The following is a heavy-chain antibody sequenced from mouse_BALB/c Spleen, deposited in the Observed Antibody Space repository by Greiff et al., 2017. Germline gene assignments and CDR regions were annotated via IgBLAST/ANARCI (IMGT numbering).Heavy chain of an antibody. CDR1: GFNIKDTY. Sequence: VQLQQSGAELVKPGASVKLSCTASGFNIKDTYMHWVKQRPEQGLEWIGRIDPANGNTKYDPKFQGKATITADTSSNTAYLQLSSLTSEDTAVYYCARGAINYGYEGDYWGKGTTRAVSS. CDR2: IDPANGNT. J-gene: IGHJ2*01. D-gene: IGHD2-2*01. CDR3: ARGAINYGYEGDY. V-gene: IGHV14-3*02.